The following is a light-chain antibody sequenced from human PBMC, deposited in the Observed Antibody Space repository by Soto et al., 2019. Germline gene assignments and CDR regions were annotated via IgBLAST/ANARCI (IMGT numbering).Light chain of an antibody. V-gene: IGLV7-46*01. J-gene: IGLJ2*01. CDR3: LLSYNAARV. Sequence: QAVVTQDPSLTVCPGGTVTLTCGSSTGAVTSNHHPYWRQQKAGQAPRTLIYDTSNKHSWTPARFSGSLLGDKAALTLSGAQPEDEAQYYCLLSYNAARVFGGGTKLTVL. CDR1: TGAVTSNHH. CDR2: DTS.